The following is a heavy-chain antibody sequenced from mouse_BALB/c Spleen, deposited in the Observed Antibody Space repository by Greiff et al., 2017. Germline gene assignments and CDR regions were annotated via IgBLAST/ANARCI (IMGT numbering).Heavy chain of an antibody. J-gene: IGHJ4*01. Sequence: EVQRVESGGGLVQPGGSLRLSCATSGFTFTDYYMSWVRQPPGKALEWLGFIRNKANGYTTEYSASVKGRFTISRDNSQSILYLQMNTLRAEDSATYYCARDIDDYDEGYYAMDYWGQGTSVTVSS. D-gene: IGHD2-4*01. V-gene: IGHV7-3*02. CDR2: IRNKANGYTT. CDR3: ARDIDDYDEGYYAMDY. CDR1: GFTFTDYY.